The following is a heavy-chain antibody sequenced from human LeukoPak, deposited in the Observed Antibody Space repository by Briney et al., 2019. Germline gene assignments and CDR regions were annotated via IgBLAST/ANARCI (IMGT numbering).Heavy chain of an antibody. Sequence: ASVKVSCKASGYTFTSYYMHWVRQAPGQGLEWMGIINPSGGSTSYAQKLQGRVTMTTDTSTSTAYMELRSLRSDDTAVYYCAREETQVAFDIWGQGTMVTVSS. J-gene: IGHJ3*02. CDR2: INPSGGST. CDR1: GYTFTSYY. CDR3: AREETQVAFDI. V-gene: IGHV1-46*01. D-gene: IGHD5-24*01.